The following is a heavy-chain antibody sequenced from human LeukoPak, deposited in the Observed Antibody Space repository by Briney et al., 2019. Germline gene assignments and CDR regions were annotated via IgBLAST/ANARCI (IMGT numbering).Heavy chain of an antibody. CDR1: GYTFTGYY. D-gene: IGHD3-3*01. J-gene: IGHJ3*02. V-gene: IGHV1-2*02. CDR2: IHPKSGGT. Sequence: ASVKVSCKASGYTFTGYYMHWVRQAPGQGLEWMGWIHPKSGGTSYEQSFQGRVIMTSDTSISTGYMEVRRLTSDDTAVFYCARGTILEPLDIWGQGTMVTVSS. CDR3: ARGTILEPLDI.